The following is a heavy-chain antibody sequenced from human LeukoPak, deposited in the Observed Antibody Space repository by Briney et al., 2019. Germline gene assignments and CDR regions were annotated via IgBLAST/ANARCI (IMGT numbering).Heavy chain of an antibody. CDR1: GFTFSSYG. V-gene: IGHV3-30*18. D-gene: IGHD5/OR15-5a*01. CDR2: ISYDGSNK. J-gene: IGHJ6*02. CDR3: AKDLYDLGDYYYGMDV. Sequence: GGSLRLSCAASGFTFSSYGMHWVRQAPGKGLEWVAVISYDGSNKYYADSVKGRFTISRDNSKNTLYLQMNSLRAEDTAVYYCAKDLYDLGDYYYGMDVWGQGTTVTVSS.